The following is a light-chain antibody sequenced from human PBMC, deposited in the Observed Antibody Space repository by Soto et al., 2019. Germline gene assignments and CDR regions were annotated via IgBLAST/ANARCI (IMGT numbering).Light chain of an antibody. Sequence: QSALTQPRSVSGSPGQSVTISCTGTSSDVGGYNYVSWYQQHPGKAPKLMIYDVSKRPSGVPDRFSGSKSGNTASLTISGLQAEDEADYYCCSYAGSYTQVFGTGTKLTDL. CDR1: SSDVGGYNY. V-gene: IGLV2-11*01. CDR2: DVS. CDR3: CSYAGSYTQV. J-gene: IGLJ1*01.